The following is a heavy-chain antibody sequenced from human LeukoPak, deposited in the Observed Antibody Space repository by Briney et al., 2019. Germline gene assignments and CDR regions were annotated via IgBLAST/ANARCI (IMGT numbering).Heavy chain of an antibody. J-gene: IGHJ6*03. CDR3: ARETSQKGAHYMDV. CDR2: IYYSGHT. D-gene: IGHD3-16*01. V-gene: IGHV4-59*01. Sequence: SETLSLTCTVSGASISSYYWSWIRQSPGKGLEWIGYIYYSGHTNYSPSLQSRVTISVDTSKSQFSLKLSSVTAADTAVYYCARETSQKGAHYMDVWGKGTTVTISS. CDR1: GASISSYY.